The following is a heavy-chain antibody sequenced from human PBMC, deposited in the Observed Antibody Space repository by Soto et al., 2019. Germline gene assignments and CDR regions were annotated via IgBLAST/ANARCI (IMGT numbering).Heavy chain of an antibody. V-gene: IGHV3-23*01. D-gene: IGHD5-18*01. CDR1: GFTFTSSA. CDR3: AKGGTAMDY. J-gene: IGHJ4*02. CDR2: FSGSGGSK. Sequence: GGSLRLSYAGTGFTFTSSAMRWVRQVSGKGVELAYAFSGSGGSKYYADSVKGRFTISREHSKDTLYLQMNSLSAEDTAVYYCAKGGTAMDYWGQGTLVTVSS.